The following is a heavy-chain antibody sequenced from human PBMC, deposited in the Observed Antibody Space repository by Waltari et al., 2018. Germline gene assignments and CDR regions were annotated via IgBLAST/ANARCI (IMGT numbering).Heavy chain of an antibody. CDR2: ISSSSSTI. CDR3: AREARDYYYYYMDV. Sequence: EVQLVESGGGLVQPGGSLRLSCAASGFTFSSYSMNWVRQAPGKGLEWVSYISSSSSTIYYADSVKGRFTISRDNAKNSLYLQMNSLRAEDTAVYYCAREARDYYYYYMDVWGKGTTVTVSS. CDR1: GFTFSSYS. J-gene: IGHJ6*03. V-gene: IGHV3-48*01.